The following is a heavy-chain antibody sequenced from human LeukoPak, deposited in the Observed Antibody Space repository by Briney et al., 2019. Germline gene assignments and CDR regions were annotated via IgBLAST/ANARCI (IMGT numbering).Heavy chain of an antibody. CDR2: IYYSGST. D-gene: IGHD3-16*02. CDR3: ARSVMITFGGMIVTRMSGNFDY. Sequence: SETLSLTCTVSGDSVSNNNYYRGWIRQPPGKGLEWIATIYYSGSTYYNPSLKSRVTISVDTSRNQFSLRLSSVTAADTAVYCCARSVMITFGGMIVTRMSGNFDYWGQGTLVSVSS. J-gene: IGHJ4*02. CDR1: GDSVSNNNYY. V-gene: IGHV4-39*07.